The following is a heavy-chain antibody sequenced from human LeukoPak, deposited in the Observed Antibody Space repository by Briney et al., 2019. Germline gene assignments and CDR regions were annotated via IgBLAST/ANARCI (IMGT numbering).Heavy chain of an antibody. CDR3: ARVGVSGSYRYFDY. V-gene: IGHV3-53*01. CDR2: ISSGGRT. J-gene: IGHJ4*02. D-gene: IGHD1-26*01. Sequence: PGGSLRLSCAASGFTVSSNYMSWVRQTPGKGLEWGSTISSGGRTYYADSVKGRFTISRDNSKNTLYLQMNSLRAEDTAAYHCARVGVSGSYRYFDYWGQGILVTVSS. CDR1: GFTVSSNY.